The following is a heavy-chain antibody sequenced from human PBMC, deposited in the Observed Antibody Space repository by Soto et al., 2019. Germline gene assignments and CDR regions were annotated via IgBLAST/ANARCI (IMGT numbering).Heavy chain of an antibody. CDR2: INAGNGNT. Sequence: ASVKVSCKASGYTFTSYAMHWVRQAPGQRLEWMGWINAGNGNTKYSQKFQGRVTITRDTSASTAYMELSSLRSEDTAVYYCARDQQKRNRYSYAPYYYYYGMDVWGQGTTVTVS. D-gene: IGHD5-18*01. J-gene: IGHJ6*02. V-gene: IGHV1-3*01. CDR3: ARDQQKRNRYSYAPYYYYYGMDV. CDR1: GYTFTSYA.